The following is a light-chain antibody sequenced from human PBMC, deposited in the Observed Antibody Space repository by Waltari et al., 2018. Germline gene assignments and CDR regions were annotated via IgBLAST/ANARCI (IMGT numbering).Light chain of an antibody. V-gene: IGKV1-5*01. CDR3: QQYHGDSPT. CDR1: QNIYNW. Sequence: DTQMTQSPSTLSAYVCDRVTITFRARQNIYNWLAWYQQKPGEPPEVLIYDASSLRSGVPSRFSGSGSGTEFTLTISSLQPGDFATYYCQQYHGDSPTFGQGTRVEIK. J-gene: IGKJ1*01. CDR2: DAS.